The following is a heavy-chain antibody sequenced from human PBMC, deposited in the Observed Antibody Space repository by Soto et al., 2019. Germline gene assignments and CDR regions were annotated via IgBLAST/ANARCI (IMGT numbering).Heavy chain of an antibody. Sequence: SETLSLTCAVYGGSFSGCYWSWIRQPPGKGLEWIGEINHSGSTNYNPSLKSRVTISVDTSKNQFSLKLSSVTAADTAVYYCARGRGTIFGVVIKYNWFDPWGQGTLVTVSS. V-gene: IGHV4-34*01. CDR3: ARGRGTIFGVVIKYNWFDP. J-gene: IGHJ5*02. D-gene: IGHD3-3*01. CDR1: GGSFSGCY. CDR2: INHSGST.